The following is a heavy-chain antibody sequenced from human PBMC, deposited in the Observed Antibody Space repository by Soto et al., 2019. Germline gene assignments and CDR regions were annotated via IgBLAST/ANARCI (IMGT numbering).Heavy chain of an antibody. CDR3: ATSYYYDSSGYYFDAFDI. CDR2: IYPGDSDI. V-gene: IGHV5-51*01. CDR1: GYSFTSYW. D-gene: IGHD3-22*01. Sequence: GESLKISCKGSGYSFTSYWIGWVRQMPGKGLEWMGIIYPGDSDIRYSPSFQGQVTISADKSISTAYLQWSSLKASDTAMYYCATSYYYDSSGYYFDAFDIWGQGTMVTVSS. J-gene: IGHJ3*02.